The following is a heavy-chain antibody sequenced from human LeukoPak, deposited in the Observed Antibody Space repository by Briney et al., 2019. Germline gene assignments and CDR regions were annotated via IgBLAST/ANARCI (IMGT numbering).Heavy chain of an antibody. CDR3: ARSPLGYFDWLLSSSFDY. J-gene: IGHJ4*02. D-gene: IGHD3-9*01. CDR1: GYTFTSYG. CDR2: ISAYNGNT. Sequence: ASVKVSCKASGYTFTSYGISWVRQAPGQGLEWMGWISAYNGNTNYARKLQGRVTMTTDTSTSTAYMELRSLRSDDTAVYYYARSPLGYFDWLLSSSFDYWGQGALVTVSS. V-gene: IGHV1-18*04.